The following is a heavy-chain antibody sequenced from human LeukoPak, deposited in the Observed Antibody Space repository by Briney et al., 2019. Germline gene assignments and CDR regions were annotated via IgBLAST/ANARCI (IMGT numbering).Heavy chain of an antibody. CDR1: GDSVSSSSVA. D-gene: IGHD6-25*01. CDR2: TYYRSKWYN. CDR3: ARAIWQRAFDY. J-gene: IGHJ4*02. Sequence: SQTLSLTCAISGDSVSSSSVAWNWIRQSPSRGLEWLGRTYYRSKWYNEYAVSVKSRATIDPDTSKNQFFLQLNSVTPEDTAVYYCARAIWQRAFDYWGQGTLVTVSS. V-gene: IGHV6-1*01.